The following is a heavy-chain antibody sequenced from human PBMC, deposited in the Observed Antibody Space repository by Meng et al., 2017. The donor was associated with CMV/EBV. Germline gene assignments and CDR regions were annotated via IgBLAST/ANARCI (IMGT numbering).Heavy chain of an antibody. Sequence: ASVKVSCKASGYTFTSYGISWVRQAPGQGLEWMGWISAYNGNTNYAQKLQGRVTMTTETSTSTAYMELRSLRSDDTAVYYCAQTIAAAGTSWFDPWGQGTLVTVSS. V-gene: IGHV1-18*01. J-gene: IGHJ5*02. D-gene: IGHD6-13*01. CDR3: AQTIAAAGTSWFDP. CDR1: GYTFTSYG. CDR2: ISAYNGNT.